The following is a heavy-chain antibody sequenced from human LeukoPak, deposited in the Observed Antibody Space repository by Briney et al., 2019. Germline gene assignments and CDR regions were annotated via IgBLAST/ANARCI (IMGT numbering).Heavy chain of an antibody. J-gene: IGHJ4*02. CDR3: ARDATPTYDILTGYPIDY. V-gene: IGHV3-21*01. CDR1: GFTFSSYS. Sequence: GALRLSCAASGFTFSSYSMNWVRQAPGKGLEWVSSISSSSSYIYYADSVKGRFTISRDNAKNSLYLQMNSLRAEDTAVYYCARDATPTYDILTGYPIDYWGQGTLVTVSS. D-gene: IGHD3-9*01. CDR2: ISSSSSYI.